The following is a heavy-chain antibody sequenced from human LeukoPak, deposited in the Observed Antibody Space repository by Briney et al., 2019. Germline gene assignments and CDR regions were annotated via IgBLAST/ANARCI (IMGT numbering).Heavy chain of an antibody. V-gene: IGHV4-61*02. Sequence: SETLSLTCTVSGGSISSGSYYWSWIRQPAGKGLEWIGRIYTSGSTNYNPSLKSRVTISVDTSKNQFSLKLSSVTAADTAVYYCARAEVTTDAFDIWGQGTMVTVSS. D-gene: IGHD4-23*01. CDR3: ARAEVTTDAFDI. CDR1: GGSISSGSYY. J-gene: IGHJ3*02. CDR2: IYTSGST.